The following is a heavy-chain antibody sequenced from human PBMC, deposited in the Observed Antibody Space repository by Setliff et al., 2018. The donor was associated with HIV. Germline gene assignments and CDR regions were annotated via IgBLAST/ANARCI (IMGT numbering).Heavy chain of an antibody. V-gene: IGHV4-61*10. D-gene: IGHD1-26*01. J-gene: IGHJ4*02. CDR3: ARNSLYLQLNSLRAEDTAVYYCARDRGGSYTPLDF. Sequence: PSETLSLTCSVSSDSNSSGSYYWSWIRLPAGKGLEWIGNIHYSRSTSYNPSFKNRVTFSVDTSKNQLSLKLTSVKGRFTTSRDNARNSLYLQLNSLRAEDTAVYYCARDRGGSYTPLDFWGQGTLVTVSS. CDR1: SDSNSSGSYY. CDR2: IHYSRST.